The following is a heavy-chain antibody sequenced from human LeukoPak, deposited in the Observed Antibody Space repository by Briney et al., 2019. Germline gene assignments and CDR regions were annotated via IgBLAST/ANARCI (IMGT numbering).Heavy chain of an antibody. J-gene: IGHJ4*02. V-gene: IGHV4-4*07. CDR2: IYSSGTT. D-gene: IGHD1-26*01. CDR1: GGSISSYY. Sequence: SETLSFTCTVSGGSISSYYWNWLRRSAGKGLEWIGRIYSSGTTDYNPSLKSRVTVSLDTSKSQFSLKLSSVTAADTATYYCARESGELRGTQFDSWGQGTQVIVSS. CDR3: ARESGELRGTQFDS.